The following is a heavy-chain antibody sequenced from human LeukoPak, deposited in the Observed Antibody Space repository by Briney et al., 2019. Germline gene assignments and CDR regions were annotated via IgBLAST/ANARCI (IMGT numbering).Heavy chain of an antibody. V-gene: IGHV5-51*01. D-gene: IGHD2-21*01. CDR1: GYSFPSYW. J-gene: IGHJ4*02. CDR3: ATVVVIASTQRHFDS. Sequence: GESLKISCKGSGYSFPSYWIGWVRQMPGKGLEWMGLIHPGDSDTRYSPSFQGQVTISAAKSISTAYLQWSSLEASDTAMYYCATVVVIASTQRHFDSWGQGTLVTVSS. CDR2: IHPGDSDT.